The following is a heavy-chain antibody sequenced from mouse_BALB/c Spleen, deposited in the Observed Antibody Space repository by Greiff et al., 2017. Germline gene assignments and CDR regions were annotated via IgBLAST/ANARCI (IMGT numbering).Heavy chain of an antibody. CDR3: TRSPGYGNYGY. D-gene: IGHD2-10*02. CDR1: GYSFTSYW. Sequence: VQLQQSGTVLARPGASVKMSCKASGYSFTSYWMHWVKQRPGQGLEWIGAIYPGNSDTSYNQKFKGKAKLTAVTSASTAYMELSSLTNEDSAVYYCTRSPGYGNYGYWGQGTTLTVSS. J-gene: IGHJ2*01. CDR2: IYPGNSDT. V-gene: IGHV1-5*01.